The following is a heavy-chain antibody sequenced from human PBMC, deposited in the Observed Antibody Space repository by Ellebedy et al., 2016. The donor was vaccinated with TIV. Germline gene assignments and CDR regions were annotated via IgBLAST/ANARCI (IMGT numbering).Heavy chain of an antibody. D-gene: IGHD6-13*01. CDR1: GGSIYGSTSY. Sequence: MPGGSLRLSCTVSGGSIYGSTSYWAWIRQPPGKGLEWIGNIFYSGDTYYKPSLKSRVTMSVDTSKNQFSLKLSSVTAADTAVYYCARDFGSSLGSNVDSWGQGTLVTVSS. J-gene: IGHJ4*02. CDR3: ARDFGSSLGSNVDS. V-gene: IGHV4-39*07. CDR2: IFYSGDT.